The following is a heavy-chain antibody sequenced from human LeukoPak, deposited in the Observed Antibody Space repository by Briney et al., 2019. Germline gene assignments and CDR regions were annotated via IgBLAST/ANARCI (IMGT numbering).Heavy chain of an antibody. Sequence: ASVKVSCKASGYTFTSYGVSWVGQAPGQELKWMGWISAYNGNTNYAQKLQGRVTMTTDTSTSTAYMELRSLRSDDTAVYYCARGDYGSGSYRYFDYWGQGTLVTVSS. CDR1: GYTFTSYG. D-gene: IGHD3-10*01. V-gene: IGHV1-18*04. CDR3: ARGDYGSGSYRYFDY. J-gene: IGHJ4*02. CDR2: ISAYNGNT.